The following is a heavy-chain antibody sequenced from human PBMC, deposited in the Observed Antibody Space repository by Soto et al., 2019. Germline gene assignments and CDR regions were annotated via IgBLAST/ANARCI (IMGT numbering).Heavy chain of an antibody. V-gene: IGHV3-74*01. J-gene: IGHJ6*02. CDR2: VSNEGSK. CDR3: TATPRNGMGV. CDR1: GFRVSDYW. Sequence: EVQLVESGGGLVQPGGSLRLACAGSGFRVSDYWMHWVRQAPGKGLVWVSRVSNEGSKEYADFVKGRFTLSKDNAKNTLYLEMDSLSVEDTALYYCTATPRNGMGVWGQGTKVTFAS.